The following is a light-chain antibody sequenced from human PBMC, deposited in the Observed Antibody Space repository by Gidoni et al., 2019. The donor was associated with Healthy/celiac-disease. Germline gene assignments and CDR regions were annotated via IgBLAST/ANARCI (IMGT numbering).Light chain of an antibody. CDR2: GAS. CDR3: QQYNNWPLX. CDR1: QSVSSN. V-gene: IGKV3-15*01. Sequence: EIVMTQSPATRSVSPGERATLSCRASQSVSSNLAWYQQKPGQAPRLLIYGASTRATGIPARFSGSGSGTEFTLTISSLQSEDFAVYYCQQYNNWPLXFXGGTKVEIK. J-gene: IGKJ4*01.